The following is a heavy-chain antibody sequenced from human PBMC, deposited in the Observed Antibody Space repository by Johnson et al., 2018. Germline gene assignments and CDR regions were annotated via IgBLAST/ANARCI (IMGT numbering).Heavy chain of an antibody. Sequence: VQLQESGGGLVQPGGSLRLSCVASGFTFSNYWIHWVRQAPGKGLVWVSRINNDGSRTSYADSVKGRFTIARDNAKNTMYLQMNSLGAEDTALYYCALGPRSFYYMDVWGKGTAVTVSS. CDR1: GFTFSNYW. CDR2: INNDGSRT. V-gene: IGHV3-74*01. J-gene: IGHJ6*03. CDR3: ALGPRSFYYMDV.